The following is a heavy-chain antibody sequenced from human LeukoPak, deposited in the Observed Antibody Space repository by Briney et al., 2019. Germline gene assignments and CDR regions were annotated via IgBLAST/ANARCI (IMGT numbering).Heavy chain of an antibody. D-gene: IGHD6-19*01. CDR1: GFTFSSYW. J-gene: IGHJ4*02. CDR2: IKQDGSEK. V-gene: IGHV3-7*01. Sequence: PGGSLRLSCAASGFTFSSYWMSWVRQAPGKGLEWVANIKQDGSEKYYVDSVKGRFTISRDNAKNSLYLQMNSLRAEDTAVYYCARPYSSGWYGVDYWGQGTLVTVSS. CDR3: ARPYSSGWYGVDY.